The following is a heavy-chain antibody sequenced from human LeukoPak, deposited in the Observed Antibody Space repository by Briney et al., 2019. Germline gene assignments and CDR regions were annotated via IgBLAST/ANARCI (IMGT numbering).Heavy chain of an antibody. V-gene: IGHV7-4-1*02. CDR2: INTYTGDP. Sequence: ASVKVSCKASGYSFTAYYIHWVRQAPGQGLEWMGWINTYTGDPTYAQAFTGRFVFSLDTSVSTAYLQISSLKADDTAVFYCARDGSTNWYYYYGLDVWGQGTAVTVSS. CDR1: GYSFTAYY. D-gene: IGHD1-1*01. CDR3: ARDGSTNWYYYYGLDV. J-gene: IGHJ6*02.